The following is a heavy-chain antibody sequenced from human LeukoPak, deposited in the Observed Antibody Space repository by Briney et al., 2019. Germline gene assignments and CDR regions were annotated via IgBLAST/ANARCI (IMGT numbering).Heavy chain of an antibody. CDR1: GYSFIKYD. V-gene: IGHV7-4-1*02. CDR3: ARNNADGEGRFSY. D-gene: IGHD3-10*01. Sequence: EASVKVSSKASGYSFIKYDMDWVRQAPGQGLEWMGWINTNTGNPTYAQGFTGRFVFSLDTSVSTAYLQISGLKAEDTAVYYCARNNADGEGRFSYWGQGTLVTVSS. J-gene: IGHJ4*02. CDR2: INTNTGNP.